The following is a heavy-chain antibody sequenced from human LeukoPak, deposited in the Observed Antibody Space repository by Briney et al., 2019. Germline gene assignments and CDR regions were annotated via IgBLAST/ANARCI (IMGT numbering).Heavy chain of an antibody. Sequence: ASVKVSCKASGYTFTSYGISWVRQAPGQGLEWMGWINPNSGGTNYAQKFQGRVTMTRDTSISTAYMELSRLRSDDTAVYYCARDNSMHERGWWFDPWGQGTLVTVSS. V-gene: IGHV1-2*02. CDR2: INPNSGGT. D-gene: IGHD4-23*01. CDR1: GYTFTSYG. CDR3: ARDNSMHERGWWFDP. J-gene: IGHJ5*02.